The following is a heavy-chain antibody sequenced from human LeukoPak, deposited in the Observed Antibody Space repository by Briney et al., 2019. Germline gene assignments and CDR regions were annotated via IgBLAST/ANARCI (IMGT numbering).Heavy chain of an antibody. D-gene: IGHD5-24*01. J-gene: IGHJ4*02. CDR2: IIPILGIA. V-gene: IGHV1-69*04. CDR3: ARDLGPVEMATQFDY. CDR1: GGTFSSYA. Sequence: SVKVPCKASGGTFSSYAISWVRQAPGQGLEWMGRIIPILGIANYAQKFQGRVTITADKSTSTAYMELSSLRSEDTAVYYCARDLGPVEMATQFDYWGQGTLVTVSS.